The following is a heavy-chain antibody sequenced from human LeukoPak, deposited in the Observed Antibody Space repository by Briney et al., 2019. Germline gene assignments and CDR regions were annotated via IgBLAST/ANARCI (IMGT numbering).Heavy chain of an antibody. V-gene: IGHV3-49*04. D-gene: IGHD3-22*01. J-gene: IGHJ4*02. CDR3: TYDSSGYSHYFDY. CDR1: GFTFSSYA. CDR2: IRSKAYGGTA. Sequence: GGSLRLSCAASGFTFSSYAMSWVRQAPGKGLEWVGFIRSKAYGGTAEYAASVKGRFTISRDDSKSIAYLQMNSLKTEDTAVYYCTYDSSGYSHYFDYWGQGTLVTVSS.